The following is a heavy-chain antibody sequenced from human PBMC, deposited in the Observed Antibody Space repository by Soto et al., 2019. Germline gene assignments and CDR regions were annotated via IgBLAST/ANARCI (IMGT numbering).Heavy chain of an antibody. CDR1: GGSISSGGYY. Sequence: SETLSLTCTVSGGSISSGGYYWSWIRQHPGKGLEWIGYIYYSGSTYYNPSLKSRVTISVDTSQNQFSLKLSSVTAADTAVYYCARVSYYDILTGYYDWGQGTLVTVSS. CDR2: IYYSGST. V-gene: IGHV4-31*03. CDR3: ARVSYYDILTGYYD. J-gene: IGHJ4*02. D-gene: IGHD3-9*01.